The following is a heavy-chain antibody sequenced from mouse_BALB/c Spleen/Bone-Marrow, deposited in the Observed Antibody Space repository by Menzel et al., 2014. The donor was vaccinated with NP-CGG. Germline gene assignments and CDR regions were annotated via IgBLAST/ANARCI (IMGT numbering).Heavy chain of an antibody. Sequence: VQLQQSGAELAKPGASVKMSCKASGYTFTSYWMHWVKQRPGQGLEWIGYINPSTGYTEYNQKFKDKATLTADKSSSTAYMQLSSLTSEDSAVYYCASNWDVDWGQGTTLTVPS. CDR1: GYTFTSYW. CDR2: INPSTGYT. J-gene: IGHJ2*01. D-gene: IGHD4-1*01. CDR3: ASNWDVD. V-gene: IGHV1-7*01.